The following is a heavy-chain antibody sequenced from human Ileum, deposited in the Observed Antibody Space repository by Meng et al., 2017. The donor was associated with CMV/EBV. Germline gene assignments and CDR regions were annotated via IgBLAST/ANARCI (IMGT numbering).Heavy chain of an antibody. J-gene: IGHJ4*02. Sequence: LAGSGGGFVYLGGALQLSCAASGFIFSDSTMHWVRQASGKGLEWVGRIRSKSNSYATAYAAAVKGRLTISRDDSKNTAYLQMNSLQIEDTAVYYCTLYGDYFCWGQGTLVTVSS. CDR3: TLYGDYFC. V-gene: IGHV3-73*02. CDR2: IRSKSNSYAT. D-gene: IGHD4-17*01. CDR1: GFIFSDST.